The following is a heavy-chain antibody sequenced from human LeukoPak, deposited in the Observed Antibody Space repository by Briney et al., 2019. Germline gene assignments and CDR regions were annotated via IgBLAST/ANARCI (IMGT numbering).Heavy chain of an antibody. D-gene: IGHD6-13*01. CDR2: ISSGSTYI. Sequence: GGSLRLSSAASGFSFNSYSMNWVRQAPGKGLEWVSSISSGSTYIYYADSVKGRLTISRDNAKNSLYLHMNSLSAEDTAMYYCANDRGYSTSWYVGYYFDSWGQGTLVTVSS. CDR1: GFSFNSYS. V-gene: IGHV3-21*01. CDR3: ANDRGYSTSWYVGYYFDS. J-gene: IGHJ4*02.